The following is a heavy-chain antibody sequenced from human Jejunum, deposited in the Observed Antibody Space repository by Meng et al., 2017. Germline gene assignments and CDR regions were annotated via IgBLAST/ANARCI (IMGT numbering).Heavy chain of an antibody. CDR2: MKSYSSGGTI. CDR3: THSGTVFGHFQH. CDR1: GLKFDDAW. D-gene: IGHD1-26*01. J-gene: IGHJ1*01. V-gene: IGHV3-15*01. Sequence: GESLKISCVVSGLKFDDAWMNWVRQAPGKGLEWVGRMKSYSSGGTIDYAAPVKGRFTISREDSKNTIYLQMNSLKIEDTAVYYCTHSGTVFGHFQHWGQGTLVTVSS.